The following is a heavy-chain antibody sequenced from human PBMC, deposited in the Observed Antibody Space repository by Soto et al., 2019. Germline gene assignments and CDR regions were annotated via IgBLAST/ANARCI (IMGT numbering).Heavy chain of an antibody. V-gene: IGHV2-5*02. CDR1: GFSLSTYGVG. D-gene: IGHD3-22*01. J-gene: IGHJ1*01. Sequence: QITLKESGPTLVKPTQTLTLTCTFSGFSLSTYGVGVGWIRQPPGKALEWLALIYWDDDKRYSPTQKSRHTITRNTSKKQVILTMTNMDPVDPATYYSVHRYGVRYAVSNYESSCPHSESFPYWGQGTLVTVSS. CDR3: VHRYGVRYAVSNYESSCPHSESFPY. CDR2: IYWDDDK.